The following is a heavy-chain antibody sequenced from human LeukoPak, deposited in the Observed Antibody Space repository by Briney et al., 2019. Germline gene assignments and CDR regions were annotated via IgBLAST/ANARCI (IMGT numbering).Heavy chain of an antibody. V-gene: IGHV4-4*09. CDR3: ARLSAAVHLGAFDL. D-gene: IGHD3-3*01. CDR2: IHTSGSN. J-gene: IGHJ3*01. Sequence: PSETLSLTCAVSGVSISPYYWTWIRQPPGKGLEWIGYIHTSGSNNQHPSLKSRVTISVDKSKNHFSLRLTSVTAADTAVYYCARLSAAVHLGAFDLWGQGTMVTVSS. CDR1: GVSISPYY.